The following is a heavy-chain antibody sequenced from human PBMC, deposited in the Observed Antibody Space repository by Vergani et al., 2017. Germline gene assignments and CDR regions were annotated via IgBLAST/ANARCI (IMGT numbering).Heavy chain of an antibody. CDR2: ISSSSSYI. Sequence: EVQLVESGGGLVKPGGSLRLSCAASGFTFSSYSMNWVRQAPGKGLEWVSSISSSSSYIYYADSVKGRFTISRDNAKNSLYLQMNSLRAEDTAVYYCARAIRSGVWSGHDYWGQGTLVTVSS. CDR1: GFTFSSYS. J-gene: IGHJ4*02. CDR3: ARAIRSGVWSGHDY. V-gene: IGHV3-21*01. D-gene: IGHD3-3*01.